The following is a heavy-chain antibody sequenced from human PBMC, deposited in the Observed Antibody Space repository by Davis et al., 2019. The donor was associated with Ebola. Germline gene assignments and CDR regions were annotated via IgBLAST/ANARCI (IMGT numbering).Heavy chain of an antibody. V-gene: IGHV3-30*03. CDR1: GFTFSSYG. CDR2: ISYDGNYE. J-gene: IGHJ4*02. CDR3: ARADTIGWSSPPGG. D-gene: IGHD6-19*01. Sequence: GGSLRLSCAASGFTFSSYGMHWVRQAPGKGLEWVAAISYDGNYEYSADSVKGRFSISRDNSKNTLYLQMNSLRTEDTAMYYCARADTIGWSSPPGGWGQGTLVTVSS.